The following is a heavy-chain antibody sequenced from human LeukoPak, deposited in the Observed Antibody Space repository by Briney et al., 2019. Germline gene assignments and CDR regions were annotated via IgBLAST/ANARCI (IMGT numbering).Heavy chain of an antibody. CDR2: ISSSGSTI. CDR3: ARAPGYYYDSSGYYADY. Sequence: GGYLRLSCAASGFTFSSYEMNWVRQAPGKGLEWVSYISSSGSTIYYADSVKGRFTISRDNAKNSLYLQMNSLRAEDTAVYYCARAPGYYYDSSGYYADYWGQGTLVTVSS. CDR1: GFTFSSYE. J-gene: IGHJ4*02. V-gene: IGHV3-48*03. D-gene: IGHD3-22*01.